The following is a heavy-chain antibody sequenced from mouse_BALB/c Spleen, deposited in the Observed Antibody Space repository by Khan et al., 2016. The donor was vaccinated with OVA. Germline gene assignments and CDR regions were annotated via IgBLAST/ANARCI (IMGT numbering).Heavy chain of an antibody. CDR3: ARDRIDD. CDR2: INPTSGYT. V-gene: IGHV1-7*01. J-gene: IGHJ2*01. Sequence: QIQLVQSGAELAKPGASVKMSCKASGYTFTSYWMHWIKQRPGQGLEWIGYINPTSGYTDYNQKFKDKATLTADKSSSTAYMQLSSLTSDDSAVDYCARDRIDDWGQGTALTVSS. CDR1: GYTFTSYW.